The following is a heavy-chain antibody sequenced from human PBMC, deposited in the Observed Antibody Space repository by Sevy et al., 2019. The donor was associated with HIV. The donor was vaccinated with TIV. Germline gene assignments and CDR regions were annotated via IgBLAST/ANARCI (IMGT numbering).Heavy chain of an antibody. CDR1: GFTFSKYW. V-gene: IGHV3-7*01. CDR2: IKQDAGQK. J-gene: IGHJ4*02. Sequence: GGSLRLSCAASGFTFSKYWMGWVRQAPGKGLEWVANIKQDAGQKYYLDSLKGRFTISRDKAKNSRYLQMNSLRAEDTAVYFCARDDGNYYFHYWGQGTLVTVSS. CDR3: ARDDGNYYFHY. D-gene: IGHD1-7*01.